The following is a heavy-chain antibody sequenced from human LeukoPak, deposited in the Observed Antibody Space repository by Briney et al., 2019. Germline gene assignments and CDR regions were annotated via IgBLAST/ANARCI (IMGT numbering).Heavy chain of an antibody. D-gene: IGHD3-22*01. CDR1: GFTVSSNY. CDR2: ISSSGSTI. Sequence: GGSLRLSCAASGFTVSSNYMSWVRQAPGKGLEWVSYISSSGSTIYYADSVKGRFTISRDNARNSLYLQMNSLRAEDTAVYYCARDNYDSSGPYYFDYWGQGTLVTVSS. J-gene: IGHJ4*02. CDR3: ARDNYDSSGPYYFDY. V-gene: IGHV3-11*04.